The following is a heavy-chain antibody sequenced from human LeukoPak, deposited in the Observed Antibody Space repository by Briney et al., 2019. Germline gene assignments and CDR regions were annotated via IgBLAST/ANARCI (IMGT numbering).Heavy chain of an antibody. CDR2: INHSGST. V-gene: IGHV4-34*01. J-gene: IGHJ4*02. D-gene: IGHD6-19*01. CDR1: GGSFSGYY. Sequence: SETLSLTCAVYGGSFSGYYWSWIRQPPGKGLEWIGEINHSGSTNYNPSLKSRVTISVDTSKNQFSLKLSSVTAADTAVYYCARSSAGTGIAVAGIDYWGQGTLVTVSS. CDR3: ARSSAGTGIAVAGIDY.